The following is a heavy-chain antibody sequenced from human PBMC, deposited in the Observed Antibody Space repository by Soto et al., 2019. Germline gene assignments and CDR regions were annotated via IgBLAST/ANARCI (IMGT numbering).Heavy chain of an antibody. CDR1: GFTFSTYS. Sequence: EVQLVESGGGLVKPGGSLRLSCAASGFTFSTYSMNWVRQAPGKGLEWVSSISSSSSYIYYADSVKGRFTISRDNAKNSLYLQMTSLRAEDTAVYYWARVRGGDLKAFDIWGQGTMVTVSS. CDR2: ISSSSSYI. CDR3: ARVRGGDLKAFDI. V-gene: IGHV3-21*01. J-gene: IGHJ3*02. D-gene: IGHD3-10*01.